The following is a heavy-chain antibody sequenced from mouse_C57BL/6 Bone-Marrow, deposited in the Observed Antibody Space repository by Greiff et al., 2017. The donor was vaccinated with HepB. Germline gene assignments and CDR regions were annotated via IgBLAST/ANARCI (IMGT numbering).Heavy chain of an antibody. CDR2: IYLRSGNT. D-gene: IGHD2-4*01. J-gene: IGHJ4*01. CDR3: ARGSDYDGLYYAMDY. CDR1: GYTFTRYG. V-gene: IGHV1-81*01. Sequence: QVQLKESGAELARPGASVKLSCKASGYTFTRYGISWVKQRTGQGLDWIGGIYLRSGNTYYNEKFKGKATLNADKSSRKAYMELRSLTSEDSAVYFCARGSDYDGLYYAMDYWGQGTSVTVSS.